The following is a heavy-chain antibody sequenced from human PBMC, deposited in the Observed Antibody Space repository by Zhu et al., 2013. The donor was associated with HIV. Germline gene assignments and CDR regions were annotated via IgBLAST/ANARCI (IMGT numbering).Heavy chain of an antibody. CDR2: YDPEDGET. CDR1: GYTLTELS. D-gene: IGHD6-6*01. J-gene: IGHJ6*02. CDR3: ATEVFGPVNYGRSSSSTMDV. Sequence: QVQLVQSGAEVRKPGASVKVSCKVSGYTLTELSMHWVRQAPGKGLEWMGGYDPEDGETIYAQKFQGRVTMTEDTSTDTVYMELSSLRSEDTAVYYCATEVFGPVNYGRSSSSTMDVWGQGTTVTVSS. V-gene: IGHV1-24*01.